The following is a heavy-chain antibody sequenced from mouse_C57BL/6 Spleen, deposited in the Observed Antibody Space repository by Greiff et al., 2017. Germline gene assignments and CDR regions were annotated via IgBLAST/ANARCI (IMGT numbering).Heavy chain of an antibody. J-gene: IGHJ2*01. D-gene: IGHD2-1*01. CDR3: ARGYYGSTDY. V-gene: IGHV1-61*01. CDR1: GYTFTSYW. CDR2: IYPSDSET. Sequence: QVQLQQPGAELVRPGSSVKLSCKASGYTFTSYWMAWVKQRPGQGLEWIGNIYPSDSETHYNQKFKDKATLTVDKSTSTAYMQLSSLTSEDSAVYYCARGYYGSTDYWGQGTTLTVSS.